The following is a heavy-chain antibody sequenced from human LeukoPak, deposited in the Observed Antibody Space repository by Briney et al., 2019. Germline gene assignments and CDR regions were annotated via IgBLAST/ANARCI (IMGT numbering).Heavy chain of an antibody. J-gene: IGHJ4*02. CDR1: GFTFSSYA. CDR3: AKLKGSSSWTDYFDY. D-gene: IGHD6-13*01. V-gene: IGHV3-23*01. Sequence: GGSLRLSCAASGFTFSSYAMSWVRQSPGKGLEWVSAISGSGGSPYYADSVKGRFTISRDNSKNTLYLQMNSLRAEDTAVYYCAKLKGSSSWTDYFDYWGQGTLVTVSS. CDR2: ISGSGGSP.